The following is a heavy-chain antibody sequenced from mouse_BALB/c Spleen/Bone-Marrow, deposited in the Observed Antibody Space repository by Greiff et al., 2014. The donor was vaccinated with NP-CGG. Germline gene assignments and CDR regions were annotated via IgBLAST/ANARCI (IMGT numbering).Heavy chain of an antibody. CDR3: TRSGSNYNFAY. V-gene: IGHV1S22*01. CDR2: VYPGNDNS. CDR1: GYTFTSYW. Sequence: LQQSGSELVRPGASVKLSCKASGYTFTSYWMHWVKQRHGQGLEWIGNVYPGNDNSNYDEKFKSKGTLTVDTSSSTAYMHLSSLTSEDSAVYYCTRSGSNYNFAYWGQGTLVTVSA. D-gene: IGHD2-5*01. J-gene: IGHJ3*01.